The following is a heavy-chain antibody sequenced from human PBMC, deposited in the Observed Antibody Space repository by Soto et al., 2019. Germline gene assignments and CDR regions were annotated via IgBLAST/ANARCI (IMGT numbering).Heavy chain of an antibody. CDR2: IYTSGST. V-gene: IGHV4-4*07. CDR3: ARIRRLATGHYYYGMEC. J-gene: IGHJ6*02. Sequence: SVTLSLTCTLAGGSISSYCWSWIRQPAGEGLEWIGRIYTSGSTNYNPSLKSRVTMSVDTSKNQFSLKLSSVTAADTAVYYCARIRRLATGHYYYGMECWGQGTTVTV. D-gene: IGHD3-3*02. CDR1: GGSISSYC.